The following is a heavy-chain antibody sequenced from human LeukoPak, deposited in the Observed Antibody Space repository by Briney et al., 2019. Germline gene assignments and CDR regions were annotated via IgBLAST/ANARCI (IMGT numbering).Heavy chain of an antibody. CDR1: GYTFTDYY. V-gene: IGHV1-2*02. J-gene: IGHJ4*02. Sequence: VASVKVSCKAAGYTFTDYYMHWVRQDPGQGFEWMGWINPSSGDTNYAQKFQGRVTMTRDTTISTAHMELSRLRSDDTAVYYCARANFLYCSSTTCLFDYWGQGTLVIVSS. D-gene: IGHD2-2*01. CDR2: INPSSGDT. CDR3: ARANFLYCSSTTCLFDY.